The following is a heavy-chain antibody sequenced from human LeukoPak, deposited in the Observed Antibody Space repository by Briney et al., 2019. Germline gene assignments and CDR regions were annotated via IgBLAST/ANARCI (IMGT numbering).Heavy chain of an antibody. D-gene: IGHD3-10*01. Sequence: SGGSLRLSCAASGFTFDDYGMSWVRQAPGKGLEWVSGINWNGGSIDYADSVKGRFTISRDNAKNSLYLQMNSLRAEDTALYYCARELRVVSGIYPAFDIWGQGTMVTVSA. CDR1: GFTFDDYG. CDR2: INWNGGSI. J-gene: IGHJ3*02. CDR3: ARELRVVSGIYPAFDI. V-gene: IGHV3-20*04.